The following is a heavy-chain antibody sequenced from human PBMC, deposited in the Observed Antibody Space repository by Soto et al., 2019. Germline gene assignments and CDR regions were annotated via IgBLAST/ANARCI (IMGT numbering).Heavy chain of an antibody. J-gene: IGHJ3*02. Sequence: ASVKVSCKASRYTFTGYYMHWVRQAPGQGLEWMGWINPNSGGTNYAQKFQGRVTMTRDTSISTAYMELSRLRSDDTAVYYCARVSLELLLSAFEIWGQGTMVTVSS. CDR1: RYTFTGYY. CDR2: INPNSGGT. CDR3: ARVSLELLLSAFEI. D-gene: IGHD1-7*01. V-gene: IGHV1-2*02.